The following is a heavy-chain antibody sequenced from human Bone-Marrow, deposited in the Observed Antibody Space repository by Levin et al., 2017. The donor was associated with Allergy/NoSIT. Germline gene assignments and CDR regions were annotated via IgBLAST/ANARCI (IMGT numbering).Heavy chain of an antibody. V-gene: IGHV4-59*01. CDR2: IYYSGST. D-gene: IGHD2-15*01. CDR1: GGSINSSY. J-gene: IGHJ3*01. Sequence: SQTLSLTCTVSGGSINSSYWRWIRPPPWRGLEWIGEIYYSGSTRYNPSLASRVTMSVDTSKNPFSLTLTSMTAADTAGCDGARDDEYCSGGSCFRNDALDVWGQGTMVTVSS. CDR3: ARDDEYCSGGSCFRNDALDV.